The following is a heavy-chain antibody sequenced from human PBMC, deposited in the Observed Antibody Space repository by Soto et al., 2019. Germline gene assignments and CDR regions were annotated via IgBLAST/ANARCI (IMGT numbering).Heavy chain of an antibody. V-gene: IGHV1-3*05. J-gene: IGHJ5*02. CDR2: INAGNGNT. CDR3: AGGFPLWFDP. D-gene: IGHD3-16*02. Sequence: QVQLVQSGAEEKKPGASVKVSCKASGYTFTNYAMHWVRQAPGQRLEWMGWINAGNGNTKYSQKFQGRVTITRDTSACTACMELSSPSSEDTAVYYCAGGFPLWFDPWGQGTLVTVSS. CDR1: GYTFTNYA.